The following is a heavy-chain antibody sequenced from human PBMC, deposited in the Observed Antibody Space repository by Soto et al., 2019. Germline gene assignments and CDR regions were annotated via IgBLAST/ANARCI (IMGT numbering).Heavy chain of an antibody. J-gene: IGHJ6*02. V-gene: IGHV3-30-3*01. D-gene: IGHD2-2*01. CDR3: ARAGVVVPTALPFYYNGLDV. CDR2: ISYDGSSV. Sequence: QVQLVESGGGVVQPERSLRLSCAASGFNCNNYAINWVRQATGKGLEWVAVISYDGSSVYYADSVKGRFTISRDNSKNTVYLHMNSLRVEDTALYYCARAGVVVPTALPFYYNGLDVWGQGTTVTVSS. CDR1: GFNCNNYA.